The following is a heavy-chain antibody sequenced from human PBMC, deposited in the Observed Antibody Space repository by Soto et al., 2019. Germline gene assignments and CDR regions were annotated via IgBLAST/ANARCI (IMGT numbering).Heavy chain of an antibody. V-gene: IGHV5-51*01. CDR1: GCSFTSYW. J-gene: IGHJ6*02. CDR3: ARRVVVPAADTSYYYYGMDV. CDR2: IYPGDSDT. D-gene: IGHD2-2*01. Sequence: PGESQKISCKGSGCSFTSYWIGWVRQMPGKGLEWMGIIYPGDSDTRYSPSFQGQVTISADKSISTAYLQWSSLKASDTAMYYCARRVVVPAADTSYYYYGMDVWGQGTTVTVSS.